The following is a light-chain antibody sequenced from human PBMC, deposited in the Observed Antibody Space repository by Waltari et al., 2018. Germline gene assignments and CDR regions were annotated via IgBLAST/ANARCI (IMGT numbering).Light chain of an antibody. CDR1: GSLLHSNGYNY. V-gene: IGKV2-28*01. CDR3: MQARQTPLT. Sequence: DCVMTQSPLSLRVTPGESASISCTSSGSLLHSNGYNYLDWYLQKPGQSPQLLIFLGSNRASGVPDRFSGSGSGRDFTLKISKIEAEDVGVYYCMQARQTPLTFGQGTRLEIK. J-gene: IGKJ5*01. CDR2: LGS.